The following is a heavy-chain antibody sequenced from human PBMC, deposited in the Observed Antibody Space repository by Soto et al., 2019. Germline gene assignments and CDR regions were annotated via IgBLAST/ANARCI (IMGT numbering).Heavy chain of an antibody. CDR2: IYYSGST. J-gene: IGHJ3*02. V-gene: IGHV4-59*08. D-gene: IGHD6-6*01. CDR1: GGSISRYY. CDR3: ARHEYSSSSSAFDI. Sequence: PSETLSLTCTVSGGSISRYYWSWIRQPPGKGLEWIGYIYYSGSTNYNPSLKSRVTISVDTSKNQFSLKLSSVTAADTAVYYCARHEYSSSSSAFDIWGQGTMVTVSS.